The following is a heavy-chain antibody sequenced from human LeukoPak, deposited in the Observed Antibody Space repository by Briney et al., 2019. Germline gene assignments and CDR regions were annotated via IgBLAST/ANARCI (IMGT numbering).Heavy chain of an antibody. CDR2: ISNDGSNK. J-gene: IGHJ4*02. CDR1: GFTFSTYG. D-gene: IGHD6-13*01. Sequence: PGRSLRLSCAASGFTFSTYGVHWVHQAPGKGLEWVAVISNDGSNKYYADSVKGRFTISRDNSKNTVYLQMNSLRGEDTAVYYCAKSGIAAAGQRGYFDYWGQGTQVTVSS. V-gene: IGHV3-30*18. CDR3: AKSGIAAAGQRGYFDY.